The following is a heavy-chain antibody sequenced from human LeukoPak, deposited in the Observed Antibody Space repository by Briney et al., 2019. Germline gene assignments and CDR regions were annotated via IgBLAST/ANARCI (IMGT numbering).Heavy chain of an antibody. D-gene: IGHD1-26*01. CDR2: ISGGGGNT. Sequence: GGSLRLSCAASKFAFSSYAMSWVRQAPGKGLEWVSAISGGGGNTYYADSVKGRFTIPRDDSKNTLYLQMNSLRAEDTAVYYCGKNRYSGSLSPFDIWGQGTMVTVSS. V-gene: IGHV3-23*01. CDR1: KFAFSSYA. CDR3: GKNRYSGSLSPFDI. J-gene: IGHJ3*02.